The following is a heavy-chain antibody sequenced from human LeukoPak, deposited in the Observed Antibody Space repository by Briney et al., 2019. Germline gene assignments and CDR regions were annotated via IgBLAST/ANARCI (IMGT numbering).Heavy chain of an antibody. D-gene: IGHD5-24*01. V-gene: IGHV3-7*01. J-gene: IGHJ4*02. Sequence: GGSLRLSCAASGFTFSSYWRSWVRQAPGKGLEWVANIKQDGSEKYYVDSVKGRFTISRDNAKNSLYLQMNSLRAEDTAVYYCARLRDGYIDYWGQGTLVTVSS. CDR3: ARLRDGYIDY. CDR2: IKQDGSEK. CDR1: GFTFSSYW.